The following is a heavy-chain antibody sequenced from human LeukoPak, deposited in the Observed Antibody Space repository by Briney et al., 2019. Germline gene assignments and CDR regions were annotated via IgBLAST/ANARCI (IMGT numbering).Heavy chain of an antibody. V-gene: IGHV3-7*01. CDR2: IKQGGSEK. D-gene: IGHD4-17*01. J-gene: IGHJ4*02. CDR3: AKAMTTVTPFDY. Sequence: VAKIKQGGSEKYYVDSVKGRFTISRGSSKKTLYLQMNSLKVEDTAVYYCAKAMTTVTPFDYWGQGTLVTVSS.